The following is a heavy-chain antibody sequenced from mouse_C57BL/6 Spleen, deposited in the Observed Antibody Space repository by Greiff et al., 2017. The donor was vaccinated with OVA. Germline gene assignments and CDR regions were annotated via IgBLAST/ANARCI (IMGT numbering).Heavy chain of an antibody. Sequence: EVMLVESGGGLVKPGGSLKLSCAASGFTFSDYGMHWVRQAPEKGLEWVAYISSGSSTIYYADTVKGRFTISRDNAKNTLFLQVTSRRSEVTAMYCCAREAWFAYWGQGALVTVSA. V-gene: IGHV5-17*01. CDR2: ISSGSSTI. J-gene: IGHJ3*01. CDR1: GFTFSDYG. CDR3: AREAWFAY.